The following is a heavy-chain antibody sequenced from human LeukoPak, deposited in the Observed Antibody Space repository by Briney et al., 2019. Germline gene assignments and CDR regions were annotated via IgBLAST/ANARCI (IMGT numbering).Heavy chain of an antibody. V-gene: IGHV3-23*01. D-gene: IGHD1-26*01. CDR2: IGGGGTST. CDR3: AKDPRVGVTPYFDC. J-gene: IGHJ4*02. Sequence: GGSLRLSCAASGFTFSNYAMSWVRQAPGKGLEWVSTIGGGGTSTYDADSVKGRFTISRDISTNTLYLQMNSLRAEDTAVYYCAKDPRVGVTPYFDCWGKGNLVTVSS. CDR1: GFTFSNYA.